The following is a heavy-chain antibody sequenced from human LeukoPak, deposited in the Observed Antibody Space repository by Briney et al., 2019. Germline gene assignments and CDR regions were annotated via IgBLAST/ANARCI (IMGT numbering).Heavy chain of an antibody. V-gene: IGHV4-61*02. J-gene: IGHJ4*02. Sequence: SQTLSLTCTVSGGSISRGSYYWSWIRQPAGKGLEWIGRMYRSGSTNYNPSLKSRVTISVDTSKNQFSLKLSSVTAADTAVYYCARGTVGRTYCGGDCYSPVDYWGQGSLVTVSS. CDR1: GGSISRGSYY. D-gene: IGHD2-21*01. CDR3: ARGTVGRTYCGGDCYSPVDY. CDR2: MYRSGST.